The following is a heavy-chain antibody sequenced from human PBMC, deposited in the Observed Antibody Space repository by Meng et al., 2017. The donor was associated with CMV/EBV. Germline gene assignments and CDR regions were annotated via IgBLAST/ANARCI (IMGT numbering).Heavy chain of an antibody. CDR3: ARSSSGWPWSYYGMDV. Sequence: ASVKVSCKASGYTFTSYGISWVRQAPGQGLEWMGWISAYNGDTNYAQKLQGRVTMTTDTSTSTAYMELSSLRSDDTAVYYCARSSSGWPWSYYGMDVWGQGTTVTVSS. D-gene: IGHD6-19*01. CDR2: ISAYNGDT. V-gene: IGHV1-18*01. J-gene: IGHJ6*02. CDR1: GYTFTSYG.